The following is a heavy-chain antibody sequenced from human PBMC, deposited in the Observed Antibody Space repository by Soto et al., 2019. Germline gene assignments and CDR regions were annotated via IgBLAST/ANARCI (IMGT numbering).Heavy chain of an antibody. J-gene: IGHJ4*02. D-gene: IGHD3-22*01. CDR2: ISAYNGNT. V-gene: IGHV1-18*04. Sequence: ASVKVSCKASGYTFTSYGISWVRQAPGQGLEWMGWISAYNGNTNYAQKLQGRVTMTTDTSTSTAYMELSRLRSDDTAVYYCARDLGDRSTMIVVVIFDYWGQGTLVTVSS. CDR3: ARDLGDRSTMIVVVIFDY. CDR1: GYTFTSYG.